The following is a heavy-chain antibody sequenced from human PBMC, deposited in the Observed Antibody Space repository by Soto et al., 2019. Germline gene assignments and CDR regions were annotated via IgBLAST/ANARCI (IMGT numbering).Heavy chain of an antibody. Sequence: GASVKVSCKVSGYTLTELSMHWVRQAPGKGLEWMGGFDPEDGETIYAQKFQGRVTMTEDTSTDTAYMELSSLRSEDTAVYYCATAALGSSHDYYYYYYMDVWGKGTTVTVSS. CDR3: ATAALGSSHDYYYYYYMDV. V-gene: IGHV1-24*01. D-gene: IGHD3-10*01. CDR1: GYTLTELS. J-gene: IGHJ6*03. CDR2: FDPEDGET.